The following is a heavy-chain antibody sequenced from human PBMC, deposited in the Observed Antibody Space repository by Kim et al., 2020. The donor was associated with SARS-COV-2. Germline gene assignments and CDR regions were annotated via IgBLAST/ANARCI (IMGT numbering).Heavy chain of an antibody. CDR1: GFTFSSYS. CDR2: ISSSSSYI. V-gene: IGHV3-21*01. Sequence: GGSLRLSCAASGFTFSSYSMNWVRQAPGKGLEWVSSISSSSSYIYYADSVKGRFTISRDNAKNSLYLQMNSLRAEDTAVYYCARVPEWELYYFYYWGQGTLVTVSS. CDR3: ARVPEWELYYFYY. D-gene: IGHD1-26*01. J-gene: IGHJ4*02.